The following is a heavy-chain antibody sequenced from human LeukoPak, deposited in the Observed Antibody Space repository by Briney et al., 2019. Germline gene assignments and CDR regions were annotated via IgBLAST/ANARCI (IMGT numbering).Heavy chain of an antibody. V-gene: IGHV3-23*01. CDR2: ISGSGGST. J-gene: IGHJ4*02. CDR1: GFTFSSYA. D-gene: IGHD3-10*01. CDR3: ALIMVRGVSPYFDY. Sequence: PGGSLRLSCAGSGFTFSSYAMSWVRQAPGKGLEWVSAISGSGGSTYYADSVKGRFTISRDNSKNTLYLQMNSLRAEDTAVYYCALIMVRGVSPYFDYWGQGTLVTVSS.